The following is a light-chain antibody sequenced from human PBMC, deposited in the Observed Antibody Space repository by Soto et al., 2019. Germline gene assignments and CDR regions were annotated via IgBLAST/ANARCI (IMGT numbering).Light chain of an antibody. V-gene: IGKV3-20*01. CDR3: QQYGSSPRT. CDR2: GAS. Sequence: EIVLTQSPGTLSMSPGERATLSCRASQSISSNYLAWYQQKPGQAPRLLIYGASRRATGIPDRFSGSGSGTDFTLTISRLEAEDFAVYYCQQYGSSPRTFGQGTKVEFK. J-gene: IGKJ1*01. CDR1: QSISSNY.